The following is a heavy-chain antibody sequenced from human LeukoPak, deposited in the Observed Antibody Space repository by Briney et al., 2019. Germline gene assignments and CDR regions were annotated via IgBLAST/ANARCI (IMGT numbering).Heavy chain of an antibody. CDR2: IKEDGSEK. CDR1: GFSFSRYW. D-gene: IGHD6-19*01. J-gene: IGHJ6*03. V-gene: IGHV3-7*01. CDR3: ARGDSSGPDYYYYMDV. Sequence: GGSLRLSCVASGFSFSRYWMSWVRQAPGKGLEWVANIKEDGSEKYYVDSVKGRFTISRDNAKNSVYLQMNSLRAEDTAVYYCARGDSSGPDYYYYMDVWGKGTTVTISS.